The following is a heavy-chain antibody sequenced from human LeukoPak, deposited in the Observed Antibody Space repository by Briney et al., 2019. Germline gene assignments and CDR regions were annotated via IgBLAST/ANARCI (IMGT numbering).Heavy chain of an antibody. Sequence: SETLSLTCTVSGGSISSGGYYWSWIRQHPGKGLEWIGYIYYSGSTYYNPSLKSRVTISVDTSKNQFSLKLSSVTAADTAVYYCARGNGFWSGYPNWFDPWGQGTLVTVSS. V-gene: IGHV4-31*03. CDR2: IYYSGST. CDR1: GGSISSGGYY. D-gene: IGHD3-3*01. J-gene: IGHJ5*02. CDR3: ARGNGFWSGYPNWFDP.